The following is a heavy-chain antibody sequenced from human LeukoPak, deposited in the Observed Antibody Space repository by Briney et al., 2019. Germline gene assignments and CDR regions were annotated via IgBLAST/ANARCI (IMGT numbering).Heavy chain of an antibody. V-gene: IGHV4-4*07. Sequence: WETLSLTCTVSGGSISSYYWSWIRQPAGKGLEWIGRIYTSGSTNYNPSLKSRVTMSVDTSKNQFSLKLSSVTAADTAVYYCARDQVLRDFWSGSRPYDAFDIWGQGTMVTVSS. CDR3: ARDQVLRDFWSGSRPYDAFDI. CDR1: GGSISSYY. D-gene: IGHD3-3*01. J-gene: IGHJ3*02. CDR2: IYTSGST.